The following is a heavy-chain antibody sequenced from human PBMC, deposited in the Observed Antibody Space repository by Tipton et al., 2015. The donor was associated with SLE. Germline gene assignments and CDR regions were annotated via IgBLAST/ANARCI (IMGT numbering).Heavy chain of an antibody. V-gene: IGHV3-23*01. CDR1: GLTFSTYA. Sequence: SLRLSCAASGLTFSTYAMTWVRPAPGKGLEWVSGISGSGGHTYYADSVKGRFTISRDNSKNTVYLQMNSLRAEDTAVYYCAKDSIIDTFFDYWGQGTLVTVSS. D-gene: IGHD2/OR15-2a*01. CDR3: AKDSIIDTFFDY. J-gene: IGHJ4*02. CDR2: ISGSGGHT.